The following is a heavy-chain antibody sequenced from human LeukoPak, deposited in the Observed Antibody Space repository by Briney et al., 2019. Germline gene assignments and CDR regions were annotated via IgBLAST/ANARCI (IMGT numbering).Heavy chain of an antibody. V-gene: IGHV1-3*03. CDR1: GYTFTSYA. D-gene: IGHD2-21*01. J-gene: IGHJ6*03. CDR3: ARAEHLPRTRNYYYYMDV. Sequence: ASVKVSCKASGYTFTSYAMHWVRQAPGQRLEWMGWINAGNGNTKYSQEFQGRVTITRDTSASTAYMELSSLRSEDMAVYYCARAEHLPRTRNYYYYMDVWGKGTTVTVSS. CDR2: INAGNGNT.